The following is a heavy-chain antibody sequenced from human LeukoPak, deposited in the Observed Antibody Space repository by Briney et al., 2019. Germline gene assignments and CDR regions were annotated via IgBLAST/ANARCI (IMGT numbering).Heavy chain of an antibody. V-gene: IGHV3-53*01. CDR2: IYSGGST. J-gene: IGHJ2*01. D-gene: IGHD1-1*01. CDR1: GFTVSSNY. CDR3: AREEYRDWYFDL. Sequence: GSLRLSCAASGFTVSSNYMSWVRQAPGKGLEWVSVIYSGGSTYYADSVKGRFTISRDNSKNTLYLQMNSLRAEDTAVYYCAREEYRDWYFDLWGRGTLVTVSS.